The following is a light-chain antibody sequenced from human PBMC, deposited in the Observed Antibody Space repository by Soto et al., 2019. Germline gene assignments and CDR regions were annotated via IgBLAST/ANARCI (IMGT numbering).Light chain of an antibody. J-gene: IGKJ1*01. CDR1: QSVAGN. V-gene: IGKV3-15*01. Sequence: ETVMTQSPATLSVSPGETATLSCRASQSVAGNLAWYQQKPGQAPRLLIYGASTRATGIPVRFSGSGSGTEFTLTISSLRSEDFAVYFCQQYDSWPRTVGQRTKVEIK. CDR3: QQYDSWPRT. CDR2: GAS.